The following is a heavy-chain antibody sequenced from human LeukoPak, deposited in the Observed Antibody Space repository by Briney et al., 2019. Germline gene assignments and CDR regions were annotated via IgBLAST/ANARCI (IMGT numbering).Heavy chain of an antibody. J-gene: IGHJ6*02. CDR3: ARRTIWFGELLVFRGHYYYGMDV. CDR1: GGTFSSYA. D-gene: IGHD3-10*01. Sequence: ASVKVSCKASGGTFSSYAISWVRQAPGQGLEWMGGIIPIFGTANYAQKFQGRVTITADESTSTAYMELSSLRSEDTAVYYCARRTIWFGELLVFRGHYYYGMDVWGQGTTVTVSS. CDR2: IIPIFGTA. V-gene: IGHV1-69*13.